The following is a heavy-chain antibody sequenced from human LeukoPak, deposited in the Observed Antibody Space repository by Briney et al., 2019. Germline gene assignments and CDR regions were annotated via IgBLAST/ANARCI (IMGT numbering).Heavy chain of an antibody. J-gene: IGHJ3*02. D-gene: IGHD5-18*01. CDR3: ACTRGYSYGNDAFDI. Sequence: KPSETLSLTCTVSGGSISSYYWSWIRQPAGKGLEWIGRIYTSGSTNYNPSLRSRVTMSVDTSKNQFSLKLSSVTAADTAVYYCACTRGYSYGNDAFDIWGQGTMVTVSS. CDR1: GGSISSYY. V-gene: IGHV4-4*07. CDR2: IYTSGST.